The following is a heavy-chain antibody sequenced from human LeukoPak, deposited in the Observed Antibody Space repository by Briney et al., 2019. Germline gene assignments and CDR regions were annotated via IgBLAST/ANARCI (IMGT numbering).Heavy chain of an antibody. CDR2: INQSGIT. CDR1: GGSFNYY. Sequence: PSETLSLTCAVYGGSFNYYWSWIRQPPGKGLEWIGDINQSGITNYDPSLKSRVTISIDTSKNQLSLKVTSVTAADTAVYYCARGSDRAWEVLLDWGQGTLVTVSS. D-gene: IGHD3-10*01. J-gene: IGHJ4*02. V-gene: IGHV4-34*01. CDR3: ARGSDRAWEVLLD.